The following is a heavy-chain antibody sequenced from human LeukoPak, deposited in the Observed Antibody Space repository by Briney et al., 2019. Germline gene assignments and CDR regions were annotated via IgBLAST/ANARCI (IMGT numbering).Heavy chain of an antibody. J-gene: IGHJ4*02. CDR2: INWSSAKI. CDR3: AKDKAPLYSGYDWDLDF. D-gene: IGHD5-12*01. CDR1: GFTFQQYA. V-gene: IGHV3-9*01. Sequence: PGRSLRLSCAASGFTFQQYAIHWVRQVPGKGLEWVSGINWSSAKIGYADSVKGRFTISRDNAKNSVFLQMNSLRAEDTALYYCAKDKAPLYSGYDWDLDFWGQGTLVTVSS.